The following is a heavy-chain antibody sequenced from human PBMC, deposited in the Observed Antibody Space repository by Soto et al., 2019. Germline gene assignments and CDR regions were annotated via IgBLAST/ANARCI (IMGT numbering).Heavy chain of an antibody. CDR2: ISGSGGST. CDR3: ANAIGTMVRRVILTSYYGMDV. V-gene: IGHV3-23*01. Sequence: GGSLRLSCAASGFTFSSYAMSWVRQAPGKGLEWVSAISGSGGSTYHADSVKGRFTISRDNSKNTLYLQMNSLRAEDTAVYYCANAIGTMVRRVILTSYYGMDVWGQGTTVTVSS. CDR1: GFTFSSYA. J-gene: IGHJ6*02. D-gene: IGHD3-10*01.